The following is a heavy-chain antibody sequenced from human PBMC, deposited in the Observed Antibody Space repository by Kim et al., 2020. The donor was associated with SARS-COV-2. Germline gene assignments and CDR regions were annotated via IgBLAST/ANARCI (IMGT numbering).Heavy chain of an antibody. CDR1: GYTFTSYA. CDR3: ARDSGLLIRYFDWSIKSSSDAFDI. D-gene: IGHD3-9*01. CDR2: INTNTGNP. J-gene: IGHJ3*02. Sequence: ASVKVSCKASGYTFTSYAMNWVRQAPGQGLEWMGWINTNTGNPTYAQGFTGRFVFSLDTSVSTAYLQISSLKAEDTAVYYCARDSGLLIRYFDWSIKSSSDAFDIWGQGTMVTVSS. V-gene: IGHV7-4-1*02.